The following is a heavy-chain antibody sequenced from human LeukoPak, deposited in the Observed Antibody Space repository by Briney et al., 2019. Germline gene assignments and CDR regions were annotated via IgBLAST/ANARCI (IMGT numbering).Heavy chain of an antibody. V-gene: IGHV4-34*01. CDR3: ARRDSYSGRGVHFDY. D-gene: IGHD1-26*01. CDR1: GGSISSYY. Sequence: SETLSLTCTVSGGSISSYYWSWIRQPPGKGLEWIGEINHSGSTNYNPSLKSRVTISVDTSKNQFSLKLSSVTAADTAAYYCARRDSYSGRGVHFDYWGQGTLVTVSS. CDR2: INHSGST. J-gene: IGHJ4*02.